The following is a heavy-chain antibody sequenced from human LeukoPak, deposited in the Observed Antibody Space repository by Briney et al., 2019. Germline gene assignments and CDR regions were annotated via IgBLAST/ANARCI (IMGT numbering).Heavy chain of an antibody. CDR2: ISWNSGSI. D-gene: IGHD2/OR15-2a*01. CDR3: AKDFRSPYATYYFDY. V-gene: IGHV3-9*01. Sequence: GGSLRLSCSASGFTFDDYAMHWVRQAPGKGLEWVSGISWNSGSIGYADSVKGRFTTSRDNAKNSLYLQMNSLRAEDTALYYCAKDFRSPYATYYFDYWGQGTLVTVSS. CDR1: GFTFDDYA. J-gene: IGHJ4*02.